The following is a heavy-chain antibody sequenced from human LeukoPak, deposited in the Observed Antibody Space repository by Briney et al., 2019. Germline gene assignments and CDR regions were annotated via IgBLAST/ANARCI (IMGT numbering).Heavy chain of an antibody. CDR2: IKQDGSER. J-gene: IGHJ4*02. CDR3: ARGHPGMACGAGGCSHY. D-gene: IGHD2-21*01. CDR1: GFIFSNYW. Sequence: GGSLRLSSAASGFIFSNYWMSWVRQAPGKGLEWVANIKQDGSERYYVDSVKGRFTISRDNGNNSLFLQMDTLRVEDTAVYFCARGHPGMACGAGGCSHYWGQGILVTVSS. V-gene: IGHV3-7*01.